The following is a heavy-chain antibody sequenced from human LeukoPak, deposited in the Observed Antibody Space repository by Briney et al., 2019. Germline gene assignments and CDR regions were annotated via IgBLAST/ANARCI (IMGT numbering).Heavy chain of an antibody. Sequence: SVKVSCKASGGTFSSYAISWVRQAPGQGLEWMGGIIPIFGTANYAQKFQGRVTITTDESTSTAYMELSSLRSEDTAVYYCASQTYYQDQTLGYWGQGTLVTVSS. CDR2: IIPIFGTA. CDR3: ASQTYYQDQTLGY. CDR1: GGTFSSYA. D-gene: IGHD3-10*01. V-gene: IGHV1-69*05. J-gene: IGHJ4*02.